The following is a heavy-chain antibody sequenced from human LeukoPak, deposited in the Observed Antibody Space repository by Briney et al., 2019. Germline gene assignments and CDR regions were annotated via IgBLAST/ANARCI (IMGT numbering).Heavy chain of an antibody. J-gene: IGHJ4*02. CDR1: GFTFSSYG. V-gene: IGHV3-33*01. Sequence: GGSLRLSCAASGFTFSSYGMHWVRQAPGKGLEWVAVIWYDGSNKYYADSVKGRFTISRDNSKNTLYLQMNSLRAEDTAVYYCASGQVLDYYDSSGFDYWGQGTLVTVSS. CDR2: IWYDGSNK. CDR3: ASGQVLDYYDSSGFDY. D-gene: IGHD3-22*01.